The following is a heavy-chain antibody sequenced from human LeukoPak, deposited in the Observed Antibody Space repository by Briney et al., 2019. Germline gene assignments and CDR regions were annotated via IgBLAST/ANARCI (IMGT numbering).Heavy chain of an antibody. V-gene: IGHV1-2*02. J-gene: IGHJ4*02. Sequence: ASVKVSCKASGYTFTGYYMHWVRQAPGQGLEWMGWINPNSGGTNYAQKFQGRVTMTRDTSISTAYMELSRLRSDDTAVYYCARDVGYQLLDRDYWGQGTLVTASS. CDR2: INPNSGGT. CDR1: GYTFTGYY. CDR3: ARDVGYQLLDRDY. D-gene: IGHD2-2*01.